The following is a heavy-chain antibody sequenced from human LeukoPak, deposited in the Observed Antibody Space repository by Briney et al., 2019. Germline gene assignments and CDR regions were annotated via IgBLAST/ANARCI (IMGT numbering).Heavy chain of an antibody. Sequence: GASLRLSCAASGFTFSSYAMSWVRQAPGKGLEWVSAISGSGGSTYYADSVKGRFTISRDNSKNTLYLQMNSLRAEDTAVYYCAKEYDFWSAHAMDVWGQGTTVTVSS. V-gene: IGHV3-23*01. CDR2: ISGSGGST. CDR3: AKEYDFWSAHAMDV. CDR1: GFTFSSYA. D-gene: IGHD3-3*01. J-gene: IGHJ6*02.